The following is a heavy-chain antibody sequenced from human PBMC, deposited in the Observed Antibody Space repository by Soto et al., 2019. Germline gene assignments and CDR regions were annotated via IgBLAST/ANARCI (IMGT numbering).Heavy chain of an antibody. V-gene: IGHV1-3*01. CDR3: AREEVATITSDY. J-gene: IGHJ4*02. CDR1: GYTFTSYA. Sequence: QVQLVQSGAEVKKPGASVKVSCKASGYTFTSYAMHWVRQAPGQRLGWMGWINACNGNTKYSQKFQGRVTITRDTSASAADIDRSRLRSEDTAVYYCAREEVATITSDYCGQGTLVTVSS. CDR2: INACNGNT. D-gene: IGHD5-12*01.